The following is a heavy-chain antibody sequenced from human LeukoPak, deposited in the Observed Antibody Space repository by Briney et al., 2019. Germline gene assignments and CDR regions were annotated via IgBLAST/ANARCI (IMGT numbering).Heavy chain of an antibody. V-gene: IGHV1-46*01. Sequence: GASVKVSCTASGYTFTSYYMHWVRQAPGQGLEWMRIINPSGGSTSYAQKFQGRVTTTRDMSTSTVYMELSSLRSEDAAVYYCARAVPYSSGWFEPWGQGTLVTVSS. CDR1: GYTFTSYY. D-gene: IGHD6-19*01. J-gene: IGHJ5*02. CDR3: ARAVPYSSGWFEP. CDR2: INPSGGST.